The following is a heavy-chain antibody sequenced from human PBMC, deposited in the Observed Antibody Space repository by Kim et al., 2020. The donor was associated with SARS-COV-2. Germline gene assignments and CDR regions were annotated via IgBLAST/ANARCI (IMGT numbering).Heavy chain of an antibody. CDR1: GFTFSSYA. J-gene: IGHJ3*02. Sequence: GGSLRLSCAASGFTFSSYAMSWVRQAPGKGLEWVSAISCSGGSTYYADSVKGRFTISRDNSKNTLYLQMNSLRAEDTAVYYCAKEVALDSSGYWDDAFDIWGQGTMVTVSS. CDR2: ISCSGGST. D-gene: IGHD3-22*01. V-gene: IGHV3-23*01. CDR3: AKEVALDSSGYWDDAFDI.